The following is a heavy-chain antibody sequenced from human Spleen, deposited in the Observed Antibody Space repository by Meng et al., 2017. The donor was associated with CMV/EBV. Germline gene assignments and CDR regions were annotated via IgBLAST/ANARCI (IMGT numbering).Heavy chain of an antibody. Sequence: QVQLEESGPGLVKPSGTLSLTRTVPGDSISSDIWVSWVRQPPGKGLEWIGEVYHRGDTNYNPSLKSRVDISVDKSKNQFYLSLFSVTAADTAVYYCGRDQGRELINHWGQGTLVTVSS. CDR3: GRDQGRELINH. J-gene: IGHJ4*02. CDR1: GDSISSDIW. V-gene: IGHV4-4*02. D-gene: IGHD1-7*01. CDR2: VYHRGDT.